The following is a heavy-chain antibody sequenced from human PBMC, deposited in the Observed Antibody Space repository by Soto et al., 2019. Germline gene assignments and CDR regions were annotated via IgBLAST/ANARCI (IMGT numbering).Heavy chain of an antibody. CDR1: GFTFSSYS. V-gene: IGHV3-21*01. CDR3: ARDKGGAYGYYYGMDV. J-gene: IGHJ6*02. Sequence: GGSLRLSCAASGFTFSSYSMNWVRQAPGKGLEWVSSISSSSSYIYYADSVKGRFTISRDNAKNSLYLQMNSLRAEDTAVYYCARDKGGAYGYYYGMDVWGQGTTVTVSS. CDR2: ISSSSSYI. D-gene: IGHD4-17*01.